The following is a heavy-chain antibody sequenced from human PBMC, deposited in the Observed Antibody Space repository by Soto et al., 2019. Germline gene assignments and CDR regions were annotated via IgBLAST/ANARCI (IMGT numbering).Heavy chain of an antibody. V-gene: IGHV2-5*02. J-gene: IGHJ4*02. CDR1: GFSLSTTGVG. CDR2: IYWDDDK. D-gene: IGHD1-26*01. Sequence: QITLKESGPTLVKPTQPLTLTCTFSGFSLSTTGVGVGWIRQPPGKALEWLAVIYWDDDKDYSPSLKSRLTITTDTSKNQVILTMTNMDPVDTATYYCSRLVGASDYWGQGTLVTVSS. CDR3: SRLVGASDY.